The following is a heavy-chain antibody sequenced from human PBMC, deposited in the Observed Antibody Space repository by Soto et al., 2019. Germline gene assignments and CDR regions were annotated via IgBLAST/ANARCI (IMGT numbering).Heavy chain of an antibody. CDR2: IIPILGIA. J-gene: IGHJ3*02. D-gene: IGHD6-25*01. CDR1: GGTFSSYT. V-gene: IGHV1-69*04. Sequence: SVKVSCKASGGTFSSYTISWVRQAPGQGLEWMGRIIPILGIANYAQKFQGRVTITADKSTSTAYMELSSLRSEDTAVYYCARESRLSNSAFDIWGQGTMVTV. CDR3: ARESRLSNSAFDI.